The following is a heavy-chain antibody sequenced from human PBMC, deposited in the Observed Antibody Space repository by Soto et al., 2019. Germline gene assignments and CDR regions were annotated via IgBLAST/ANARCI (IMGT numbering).Heavy chain of an antibody. J-gene: IGHJ6*02. CDR2: IVVGGGNT. CDR1: GFTFTSSA. D-gene: IGHD3-3*01. CDR3: AADLLGYYDFWSGYYYVNGMDV. V-gene: IGHV1-58*01. Sequence: ASVKVSCKASGFTFTSSAVQWVLQARGQRLEWIGWIVVGGGNTNYAQKFQERVTITRDMSTSTAYMELSSLRSEDTAVYYCAADLLGYYDFWSGYYYVNGMDVWGQGTTVTVSS.